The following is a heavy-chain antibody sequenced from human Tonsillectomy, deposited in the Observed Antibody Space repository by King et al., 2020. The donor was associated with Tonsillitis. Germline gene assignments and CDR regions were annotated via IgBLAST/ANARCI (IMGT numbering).Heavy chain of an antibody. CDR2: INHSGST. V-gene: IGHV4-34*01. J-gene: IGHJ6*02. Sequence: VQLQQWGAGLLKPSETLSLSCAVYGGSFSGHNWSWIRQPPGKGLEWIGEINHSGSTNYNPSLKSRVTISVDTSKNQFSLKLSSVTAADTSVFYCAGIAAADDYSSSGMYVWGQGTTVTVSS. D-gene: IGHD6-13*01. CDR1: GGSFSGHN. CDR3: AGIAAADDYSSSGMYV.